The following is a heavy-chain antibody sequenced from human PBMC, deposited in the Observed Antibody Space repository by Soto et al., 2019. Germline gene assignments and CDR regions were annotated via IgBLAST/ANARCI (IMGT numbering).Heavy chain of an antibody. Sequence: SRTLSLTCAISGDRVSNNGAAWNWIRQSPSRGLEWLGRTYYRSQWHYDYATSVRSRITINPDTSKNQFSLQLNSVTPEDTAVYYCARDPPDFNSGFDYWGQGTLVTVSS. CDR3: ARDPPDFNSGFDY. V-gene: IGHV6-1*01. J-gene: IGHJ4*02. CDR2: TYYRSQWHY. CDR1: GDRVSNNGAA. D-gene: IGHD1-26*01.